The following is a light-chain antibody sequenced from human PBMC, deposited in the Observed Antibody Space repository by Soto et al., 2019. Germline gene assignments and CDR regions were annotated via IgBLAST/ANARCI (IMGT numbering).Light chain of an antibody. Sequence: EIVLTQSPGTLSLSPGERATLSCRASQSVSSSYLAWYQQKPGQSPRLLIYGASSRATGIPDRFSGSGSGTDFTLTIIRLEPEDFAVYYCQQYGSSPTFGGGNKVEIK. V-gene: IGKV3-20*01. CDR1: QSVSSSY. CDR2: GAS. CDR3: QQYGSSPT. J-gene: IGKJ4*01.